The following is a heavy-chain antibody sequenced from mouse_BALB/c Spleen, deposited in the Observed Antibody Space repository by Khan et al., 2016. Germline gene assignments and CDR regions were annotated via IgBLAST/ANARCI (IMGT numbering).Heavy chain of an antibody. CDR2: IHSNGGST. Sequence: EVELVESGGGLVKPGGSLKLSCAASGFTFSTYGMSWVRQTPAKRLELVATIHSNGGSTYPPDSGQGRFNISRDNAKNPLYLQMSTLQSEDPALYYCARENYRYYFNSWGQGTTLTVSS. D-gene: IGHD2-14*01. CDR1: GFTFSTYG. V-gene: IGHV5-6-3*01. CDR3: ARENYRYYFNS. J-gene: IGHJ2*01.